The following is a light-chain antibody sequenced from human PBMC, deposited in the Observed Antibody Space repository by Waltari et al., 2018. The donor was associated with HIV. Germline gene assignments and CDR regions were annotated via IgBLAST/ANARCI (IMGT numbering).Light chain of an antibody. J-gene: IGLJ2*01. CDR1: RSDVGRYDY. CDR3: TSYAGINPVA. Sequence: QSALTQPPSASGSPGQSVTISCTGTRSDVGRYDYVLWYQQHPGQAPQLLIYEVDKRPSGGPDRFPGTKSGNTASLTVSGLQAEDEAEYYCTSYAGINPVAFGGGTNLTVL. V-gene: IGLV2-8*01. CDR2: EVD.